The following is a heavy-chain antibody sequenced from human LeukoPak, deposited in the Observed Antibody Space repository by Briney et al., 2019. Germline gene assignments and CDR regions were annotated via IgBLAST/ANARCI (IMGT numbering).Heavy chain of an antibody. CDR3: AKAPSDTVAGLFDY. J-gene: IGHJ4*02. V-gene: IGHV3-11*06. D-gene: IGHD6-19*01. CDR2: ITSSSSYT. Sequence: KPGGSLRLSCAASGFTFSDYYMGWIRQAPGKGLEWVSYITSSSSYTNYADSVKGRFTISRDNSKNTLYLQMNSLRAEDTAVYYCAKAPSDTVAGLFDYWGQGTLVTVSS. CDR1: GFTFSDYY.